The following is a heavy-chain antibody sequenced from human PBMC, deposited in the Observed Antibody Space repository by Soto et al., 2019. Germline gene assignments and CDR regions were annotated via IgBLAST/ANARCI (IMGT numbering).Heavy chain of an antibody. D-gene: IGHD6-19*01. CDR3: ANRLKSSGSHWYFDF. Sequence: EVQLLESGGGLVQPGGSLRLSCAASGFTFSSYAMSSVRQAPGKGLEWVSAISGSGGSTYYADPVKGRFTISRDNSKNTLYLQMTSLSAEDTAVYYCANRLKSSGSHWYFDFWGRCTLVTVSS. J-gene: IGHJ2*01. CDR1: GFTFSSYA. V-gene: IGHV3-23*01. CDR2: ISGSGGST.